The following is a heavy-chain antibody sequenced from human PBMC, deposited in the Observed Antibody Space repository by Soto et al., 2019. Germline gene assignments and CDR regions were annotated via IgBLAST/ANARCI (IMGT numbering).Heavy chain of an antibody. CDR1: GDSIGSSNYY. Sequence: SETLSLTCTVSGDSIGSSNYYWGWIRQSPGKGLEWIASIFFSGITYYNPSLQSRVTVSVDTSNNQFSLKLNSVTAADTAMYYCTRRFYFATTSPQKSIVFRGQGIMVTV. CDR3: TRRFYFATTSPQKSIVF. CDR2: IFFSGIT. V-gene: IGHV4-39*01. D-gene: IGHD1-26*01. J-gene: IGHJ4*02.